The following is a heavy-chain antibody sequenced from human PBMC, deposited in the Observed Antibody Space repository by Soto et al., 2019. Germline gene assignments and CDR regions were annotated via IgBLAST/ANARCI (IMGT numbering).Heavy chain of an antibody. D-gene: IGHD1-26*01. CDR3: VRGVRKWDLLTVPGTLDY. V-gene: IGHV3-48*02. J-gene: IGHJ4*02. CDR2: ISSSSSAI. Sequence: EVQLVESGGGLVQPGGSLRLSCAASGFTFSSYSMNWVRQAPGKGLEWVSHISSSSSAIYYADSLRGRFTISRDNAKNSLYLQVSSLRDEDTAVYYCVRGVRKWDLLTVPGTLDYWGQGTLVTVSS. CDR1: GFTFSSYS.